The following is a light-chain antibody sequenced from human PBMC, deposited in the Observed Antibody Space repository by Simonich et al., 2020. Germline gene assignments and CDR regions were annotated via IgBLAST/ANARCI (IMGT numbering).Light chain of an antibody. CDR3: CSYAGSSTVV. CDR1: SSDVGSYNL. Sequence: QSALTQPASGSGSPGQSITISCTGTSSDVGSYNLVSWSQQHPGKAPKLMIYEGSKRPSGVSNRFSGSKSGNTASLTISGLQAEDEADYYCCSYAGSSTVVFGGGTKLTVL. V-gene: IGLV2-23*01. J-gene: IGLJ2*01. CDR2: EGS.